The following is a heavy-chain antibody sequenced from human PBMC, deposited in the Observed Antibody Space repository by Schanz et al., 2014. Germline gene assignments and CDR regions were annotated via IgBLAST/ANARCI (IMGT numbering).Heavy chain of an antibody. CDR1: GGTFSTYP. J-gene: IGHJ4*02. V-gene: IGHV1-69*04. D-gene: IGHD6-6*01. CDR3: ARDQSPYTNASDVRYFAY. CDR2: IIPIHGIV. Sequence: QVQLVQSGAEVKKPGSSMKVSCKASGGTFSTYPINWLRQAPGQGLEWMGRIIPIHGIVNYAQRFQDRVRMTADKATSTAYMQLTSLRSEDTAVYYCARDQSPYTNASDVRYFAYWCQGSLVTVSS.